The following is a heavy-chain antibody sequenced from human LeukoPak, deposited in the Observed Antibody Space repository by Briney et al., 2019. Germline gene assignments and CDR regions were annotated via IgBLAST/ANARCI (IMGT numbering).Heavy chain of an antibody. D-gene: IGHD2-2*01. CDR1: GFTFSSYA. J-gene: IGHJ4*02. CDR3: VKAYCSTTICYPNYSFDN. V-gene: IGHV3-64D*06. Sequence: PGGSLRLSCSAFGFTFSSYAMNWVRHAPGKGVEFVSTINTNGGNTYNVDSVKGRFTMSRDNSKNTLYLQISSLRAEDTALYYCVKAYCSTTICYPNYSFDNWGQGTLLTVSS. CDR2: INTNGGNT.